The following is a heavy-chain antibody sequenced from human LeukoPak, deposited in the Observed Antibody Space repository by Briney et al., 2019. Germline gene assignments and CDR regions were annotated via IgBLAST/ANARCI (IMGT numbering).Heavy chain of an antibody. V-gene: IGHV4-31*03. J-gene: IGHJ3*02. CDR3: ARDTGERLGGAAFNI. Sequence: SETLSLTCTVSGGSISSGGYSWSWIRQHPGKGLEWIGYIYYSEGTYYNPSLKSRVTISVDTSKNQFSLKLSSVTAADTAVYYCARDTGERLGGAAFNIWGQGTMVTVSS. CDR1: GGSISSGGYS. CDR2: IYYSEGT. D-gene: IGHD2-8*02.